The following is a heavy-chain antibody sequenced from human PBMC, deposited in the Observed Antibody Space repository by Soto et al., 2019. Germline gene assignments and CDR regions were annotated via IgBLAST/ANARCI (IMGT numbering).Heavy chain of an antibody. Sequence: VQLQESGPGLVKPSQTLSLTCTVSGGSISSGNYYWSWIRQPPAEGLEWIGYIYYSGTTYYNPSLKSRVTIVVDTSKIQFSLKLSSVSAADTAVYYCARAGGCGGECLIYWGQGTLVTVSS. J-gene: IGHJ4*02. CDR2: IYYSGTT. CDR3: ARAGGCGGECLIY. CDR1: GGSISSGNYY. V-gene: IGHV4-30-4*08. D-gene: IGHD2-21*01.